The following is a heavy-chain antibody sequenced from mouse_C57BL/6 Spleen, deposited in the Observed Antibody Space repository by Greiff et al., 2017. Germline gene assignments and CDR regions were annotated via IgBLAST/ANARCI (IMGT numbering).Heavy chain of an antibody. CDR1: GYTFTNYW. CDR3: ARYYDGYYGFAY. J-gene: IGHJ3*01. D-gene: IGHD2-3*01. CDR2: IYPGGGYT. Sequence: VQLQESGAELVRPGTSVKMSCKASGYTFTNYWIGWAKQRPGHGLEWIGDIYPGGGYTNYNEKFKGKATLTADKSSSTAYMQFSSLTSEDSAIYYCARYYDGYYGFAYWGQGTLVTVSA. V-gene: IGHV1-63*01.